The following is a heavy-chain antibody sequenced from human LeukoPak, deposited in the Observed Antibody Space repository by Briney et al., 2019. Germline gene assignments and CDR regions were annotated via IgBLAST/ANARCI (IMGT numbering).Heavy chain of an antibody. CDR1: GYTFTGYH. V-gene: IGHV1-46*01. CDR3: ARAPYYDFWSGYYSTPNFDY. Sequence: ASVKVSCKASGYTFTGYHMHWVRQAPGQGLEWMGIINPSGGSTSYAQKFQGRVTMTRDTSTSTVYMELSSLRSEDTAVYYCARAPYYDFWSGYYSTPNFDYWGQGTLVTVSS. J-gene: IGHJ4*02. D-gene: IGHD3-3*01. CDR2: INPSGGST.